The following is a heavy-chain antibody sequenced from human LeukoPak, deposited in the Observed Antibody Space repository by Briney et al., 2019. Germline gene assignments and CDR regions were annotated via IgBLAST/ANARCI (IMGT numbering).Heavy chain of an antibody. J-gene: IGHJ3*02. D-gene: IGHD4-17*01. CDR2: ITGSGVT. Sequence: GGSLRLSCAASGFTFSSYWMSWVRQAPGKELEWVSSITGSGVTSYGDSVKGRFSISRDNSRRTLYLQLNSLRVEDTAVYYCAMDPNGDYVGAFDMLGQGTVVTVSS. CDR1: GFTFSSYW. CDR3: AMDPNGDYVGAFDM. V-gene: IGHV3-23*01.